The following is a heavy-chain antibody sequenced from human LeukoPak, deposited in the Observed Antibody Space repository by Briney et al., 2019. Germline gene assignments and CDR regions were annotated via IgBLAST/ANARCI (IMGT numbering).Heavy chain of an antibody. J-gene: IGHJ4*02. CDR3: ARGDLGGVSCSSAICLNYFDY. Sequence: GGSLRLSCVASGFTFRSHWMSWVRQAPGKGLEWVANIKQDGSEKYYVDSVKGRFTISRDNAKNSLYLQMNGLRAEDTAVYYCARGDLGGVSCSSAICLNYFDYWGPGTLGTVSS. CDR2: IKQDGSEK. V-gene: IGHV3-7*01. CDR1: GFTFRSHW. D-gene: IGHD2-2*01.